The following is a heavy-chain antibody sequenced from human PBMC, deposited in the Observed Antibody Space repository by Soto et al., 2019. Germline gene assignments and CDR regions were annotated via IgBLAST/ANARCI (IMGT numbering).Heavy chain of an antibody. J-gene: IGHJ6*02. CDR3: ARIAAAGTLPLYYYYGMDV. CDR2: MNPNSGNT. Sequence: QVQLVQSGAEVKKPGASVKVSCKASGYTFTSYDINWVRQATGQGLEWMGWMNPNSGNTGYAQKFQGRVTMTRNTSISTAYMELSSLRSEDTAVYYGARIAAAGTLPLYYYYGMDVWAQGTTVTVSS. D-gene: IGHD6-13*01. V-gene: IGHV1-8*01. CDR1: GYTFTSYD.